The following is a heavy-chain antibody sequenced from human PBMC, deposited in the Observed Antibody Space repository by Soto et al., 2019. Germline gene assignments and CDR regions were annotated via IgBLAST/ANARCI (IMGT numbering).Heavy chain of an antibody. CDR1: GFTVSSNY. V-gene: IGHV3-66*01. D-gene: IGHD1-26*01. Sequence: GSLRLSCAASGFTVSSNYMSWVRQAPGKGLEWVSVTYPGGTTYYADSVKGRFIISRDISKNTLDLQMNSLRAEDTAVYYCAKEFRTSGSRNAFDLWGQGTMVTVSS. CDR2: TYPGGTT. CDR3: AKEFRTSGSRNAFDL. J-gene: IGHJ3*01.